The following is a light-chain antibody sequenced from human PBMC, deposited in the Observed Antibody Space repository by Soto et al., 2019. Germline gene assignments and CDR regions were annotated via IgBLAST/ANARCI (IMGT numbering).Light chain of an antibody. CDR2: DAS. CDR3: QQRSNWPRFT. J-gene: IGKJ3*01. V-gene: IGKV3-11*01. CDR1: QSVSSY. Sequence: EIVLTQYPATMSLSPGERPTLSCRASQSVSSYLAWYQQKPGQAPRLLIYDASNRATGIPARFSGSGSGTDFTLTISSLEPEDFAVYYCQQRSNWPRFTFGPGTKVDIK.